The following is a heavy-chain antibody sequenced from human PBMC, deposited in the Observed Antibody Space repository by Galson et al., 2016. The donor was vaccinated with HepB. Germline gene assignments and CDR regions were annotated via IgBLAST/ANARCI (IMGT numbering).Heavy chain of an antibody. J-gene: IGHJ3*02. V-gene: IGHV4-31*03. D-gene: IGHD3-3*01. CDR3: ARAQTRSGYSTHHDAFDI. CDR2: IYYSGNT. CDR1: GDSLRSSDYY. Sequence: TLSLTCTVSGDSLRSSDYYWSWIRQHPGKGLECIGYIYYSGNTYYNPSLKSRVSISLDTSENQFSLKLSSVTAADTAVYYCARAQTRSGYSTHHDAFDIWGQGTMVTVSS.